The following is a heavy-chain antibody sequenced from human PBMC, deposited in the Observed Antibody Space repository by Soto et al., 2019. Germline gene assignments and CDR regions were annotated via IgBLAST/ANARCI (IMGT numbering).Heavy chain of an antibody. CDR2: IIPIFGTA. CDR3: ASLLKQQLASNWFDP. J-gene: IGHJ5*02. D-gene: IGHD6-13*01. CDR1: GGTFSSYA. Sequence: QVQLVQSGAEVKKPGSSVKVSCKASGGTFSSYAISWVRQAPGQGLEWMGGIIPIFGTANYAQKFQGRVTITADESTSTAYMELSRLRSEDTAVYYCASLLKQQLASNWFDPWGQGSLVTVSS. V-gene: IGHV1-69*01.